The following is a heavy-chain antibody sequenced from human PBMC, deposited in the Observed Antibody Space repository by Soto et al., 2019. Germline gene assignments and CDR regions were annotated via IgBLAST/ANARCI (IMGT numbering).Heavy chain of an antibody. D-gene: IGHD2-15*01. CDR3: AKVGPYGGSNFDAFDI. V-gene: IGHV3-23*01. J-gene: IGHJ3*02. CDR1: GFTFSSYA. CDR2: ISGSGGST. Sequence: VGSLRLSCAASGFTFSSYAMSWVRQAPGKGLEWVSAISGSGGSTYYADSVKGRLTISRDNSKNTLYLQMNSLRAEDTAVYYCAKVGPYGGSNFDAFDIWGQGTMVTVSS.